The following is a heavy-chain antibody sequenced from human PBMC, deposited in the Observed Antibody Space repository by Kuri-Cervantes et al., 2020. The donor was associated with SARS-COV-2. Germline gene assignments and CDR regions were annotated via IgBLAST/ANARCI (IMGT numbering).Heavy chain of an antibody. J-gene: IGHJ5*02. CDR1: GYTFITFD. Sequence: ASVKVSCKASGYTFITFDINWVRQATGQGLEWMGWISPKNGNTDFAQNFQGRIAFTRDTSINTVYMELSSLRSDDTAVYYCARDKDFWSGPGVNWFDPWGQGTLVTVSS. V-gene: IGHV1-8*03. CDR2: ISPKNGNT. D-gene: IGHD3-3*01. CDR3: ARDKDFWSGPGVNWFDP.